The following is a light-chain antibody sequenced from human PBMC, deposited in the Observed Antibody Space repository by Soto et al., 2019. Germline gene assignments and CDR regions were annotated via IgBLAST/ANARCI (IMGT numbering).Light chain of an antibody. Sequence: QSVLTQPPSASGSPGQSVNISSTGTSSDIGAYTYVSWYQQHPGQAPKLMISEVSRRPSGAPERFSGSKPGTTASLTVHRLQADDEAHYYFSSYAGSNNFVFGTGTKVTVL. CDR2: EVS. V-gene: IGLV2-8*01. J-gene: IGLJ1*01. CDR1: SSDIGAYTY. CDR3: SSYAGSNNFV.